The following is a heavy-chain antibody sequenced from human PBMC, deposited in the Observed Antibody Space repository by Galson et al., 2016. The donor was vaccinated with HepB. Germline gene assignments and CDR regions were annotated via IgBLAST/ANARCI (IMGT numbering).Heavy chain of an antibody. CDR1: GYTFTSYD. CDR3: ARSPSYILTGYLDSNWFDV. CDR2: MNPNSFNT. J-gene: IGHJ5*02. V-gene: IGHV1-8*01. D-gene: IGHD3-9*01. Sequence: SVKVSCKASGYTFTSYDINWVRQATGQGLEWMGWMNPNSFNTGYIRNFQGRVTMTSNTSTGTAYMELSSLRSEDAAVYYCARSPSYILTGYLDSNWFDVWGQGTLVTVSS.